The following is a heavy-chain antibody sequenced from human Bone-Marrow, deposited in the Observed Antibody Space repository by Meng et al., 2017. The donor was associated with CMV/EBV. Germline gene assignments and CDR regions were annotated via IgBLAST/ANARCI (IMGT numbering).Heavy chain of an antibody. J-gene: IGHJ4*02. CDR2: IYSAGAII. V-gene: IGHV3-23*01. D-gene: IGHD3-10*01. CDR3: AKSRRSGSGSDFDY. CDR1: GVTFTSTD. Sequence: ASGVTFTSTDLNWVRQTPGEGLEWVSTIYSAGAIIYYADSVKGRFATSRDNSKNMLYLQMDSLRVEDTAVYYCAKSRRSGSGSDFDYWGQGALVTVSS.